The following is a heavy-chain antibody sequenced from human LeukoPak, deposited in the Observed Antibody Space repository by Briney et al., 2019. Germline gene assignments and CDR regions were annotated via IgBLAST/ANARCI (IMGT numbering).Heavy chain of an antibody. CDR2: ISWNSGTT. CDR3: ARAYKDRSLAGKKEFFQH. J-gene: IGHJ1*01. D-gene: IGHD6-19*01. Sequence: GGSLRLSCEASGFTFDNYAMNWVRQVPGKGLEWISLISWNSGTTGYADSVKGRFTISRDNANNFLYLQMNSLRAEDTALYYCARAYKDRSLAGKKEFFQHWGQGTLVTVSS. CDR1: GFTFDNYA. V-gene: IGHV3-9*01.